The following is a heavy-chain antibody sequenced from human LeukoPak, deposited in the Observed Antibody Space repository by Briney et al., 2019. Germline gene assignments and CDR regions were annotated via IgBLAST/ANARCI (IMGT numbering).Heavy chain of an antibody. D-gene: IGHD6-6*01. CDR2: ISPTGSTT. J-gene: IGHJ4*02. CDR1: GFSFSGHW. Sequence: GGSLRLSCIASGFSFSGHWMHWARQLPGKGLVWVSRISPTGSTTSYADSVKGRFTVSRDIAKNTLYLQVNNLRAEDTAVYYCARGPNSNWSGLDFWGQGTLLTVSS. V-gene: IGHV3-74*01. CDR3: ARGPNSNWSGLDF.